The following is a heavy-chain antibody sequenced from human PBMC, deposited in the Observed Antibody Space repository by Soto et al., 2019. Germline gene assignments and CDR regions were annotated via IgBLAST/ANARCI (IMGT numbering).Heavy chain of an antibody. D-gene: IGHD1-7*01. Sequence: GGSLRLSCAASGFTFSNYGMHWVRPAPGKELGWVAAISDDGASKYYADSVQGRFTISRDNSESAVFLQMNSLRHDDTALYFGARDHTGTRRDWGQGTLVTVAS. CDR2: ISDDGASK. V-gene: IGHV3-30*03. J-gene: IGHJ4*02. CDR1: GFTFSNYG. CDR3: ARDHTGTRRD.